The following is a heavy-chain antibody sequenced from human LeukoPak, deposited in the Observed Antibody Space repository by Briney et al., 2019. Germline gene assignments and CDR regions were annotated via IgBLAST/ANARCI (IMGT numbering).Heavy chain of an antibody. D-gene: IGHD5-18*01. CDR2: ISTDSGNR. CDR1: GYTFTAYG. CDR3: ARQGLDPGGRPDTGLQY. V-gene: IGHV1-18*01. J-gene: IGHJ4*02. Sequence: GASVKVSCKASGYTFTAYGITRVRQAPGQGLEWMGWISTDSGNRNSAQKLQGRVTMTTDTSTSTAYMELRTLRSDDTAVYYCARQGLDPGGRPDTGLQYWGQGTLVTVSS.